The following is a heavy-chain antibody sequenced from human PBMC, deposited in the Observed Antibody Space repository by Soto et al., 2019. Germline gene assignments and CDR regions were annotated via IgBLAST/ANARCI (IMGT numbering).Heavy chain of an antibody. Sequence: PGGSLRLSCAASGFTFSSYAMHWVRQAPGKGLEWVAVISYDGSNKYYADSVKGRFTISRDNSKNTLYLQMNSLRAEDTAVYYCARDLKSGSPDYWGQGTLVTVS. D-gene: IGHD1-26*01. CDR3: ARDLKSGSPDY. CDR1: GFTFSSYA. V-gene: IGHV3-30-3*01. J-gene: IGHJ4*02. CDR2: ISYDGSNK.